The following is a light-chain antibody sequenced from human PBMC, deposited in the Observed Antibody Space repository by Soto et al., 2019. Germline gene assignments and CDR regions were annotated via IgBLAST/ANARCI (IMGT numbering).Light chain of an antibody. V-gene: IGLV2-14*01. CDR2: DVS. Sequence: QSALTQPASMSGSPGQSITISCTGTSSDVGGYNYVSWYQQHPGKAPKLMIYDVSNRPSGVSNRFSGSKSGNTASLTIFGLQAEDEADYYCSSYTSSSTYVVFGGGTKLTVL. CDR1: SSDVGGYNY. CDR3: SSYTSSSTYVV. J-gene: IGLJ2*01.